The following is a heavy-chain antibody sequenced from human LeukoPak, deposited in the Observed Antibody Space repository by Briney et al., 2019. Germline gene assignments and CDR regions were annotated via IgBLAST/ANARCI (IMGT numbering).Heavy chain of an antibody. J-gene: IGHJ5*02. CDR1: GFTVSSNY. V-gene: IGHV3-53*01. CDR3: ARDPWGAGAGFDP. Sequence: GGSLRLSCAASGFTVSSNYMSWVRQAPGKGLEWVSVIYSGGSTYYADSVKGRFTISRDNSKNTLYLQMNTLRAEDTAVYYCARDPWGAGAGFDPWGQGTLVTVSS. D-gene: IGHD1-26*01. CDR2: IYSGGST.